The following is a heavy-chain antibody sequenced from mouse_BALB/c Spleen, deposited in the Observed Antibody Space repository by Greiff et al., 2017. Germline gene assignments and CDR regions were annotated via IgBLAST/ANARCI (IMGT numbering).Heavy chain of an antibody. J-gene: IGHJ1*01. V-gene: IGHV2-9*02. CDR2: IWAGGST. D-gene: IGHD1-1*01. CDR1: GFSLTSYG. CDR3: ARDGGYYYGSSYWYFDV. Sequence: VKLVESGPGLVAPSQSLSITCTVSGFSLTSYGVHWVRQPPGKGLEWLGVIWAGGSTNYNSALMSRLSISKDNSKSQVFLKMNSLQTDDTAMYYCARDGGYYYGSSYWYFDVWGAGTTVTVSS.